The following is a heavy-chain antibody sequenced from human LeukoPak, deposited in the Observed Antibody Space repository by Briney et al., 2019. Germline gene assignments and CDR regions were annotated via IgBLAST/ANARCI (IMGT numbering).Heavy chain of an antibody. V-gene: IGHV5-51*01. Sequence: GQSLKISCKDSGNSFTTYWIGWVGQMPGKGLDWMGMNYPGDSDTRYNPSFQGQVTISADKSISTAYLQWNSLKASHTAMYYSARHLGLHGVVGVLDHSGQGALVTVSS. D-gene: IGHD1-26*01. CDR1: GNSFTTYW. CDR2: NYPGDSDT. J-gene: IGHJ4*02. CDR3: ARHLGLHGVVGVLDH.